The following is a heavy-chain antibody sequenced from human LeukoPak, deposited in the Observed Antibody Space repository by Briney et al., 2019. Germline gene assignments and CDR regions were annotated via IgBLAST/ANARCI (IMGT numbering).Heavy chain of an antibody. J-gene: IGHJ6*02. CDR3: ARTHGSGPYYYYGMDV. V-gene: IGHV1-18*01. D-gene: IGHD3-10*01. CDR1: GFTFTSYG. CDR2: ISAYNGNT. Sequence: GGSLRLSCAASGFTFTSYGISWVRQAPGQGVEWMGWISAYNGNTNYAQKLQGRVTMTTDTSTSTAYMELRSLRSDDTAVYYCARTHGSGPYYYYGMDVWGQGTTVTVSS.